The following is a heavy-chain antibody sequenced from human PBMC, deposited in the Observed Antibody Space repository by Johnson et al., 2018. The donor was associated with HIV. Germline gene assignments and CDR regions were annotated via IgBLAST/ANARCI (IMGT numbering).Heavy chain of an antibody. CDR1: GFNVSNNY. CDR3: ARAGRGDDSSGVFDL. D-gene: IGHD3-22*01. CDR2: LYNSGST. J-gene: IGHJ3*01. Sequence: VQLVESGGGLVQPGGSLGLACVGSGFNVSNNYMSWVRQPPGQGLEWVSTLYNSGSTYYADSVKGRFTISRDNSKNTLYLQMNSLRAEDTAVCYCARAGRGDDSSGVFDLWGQGTMVTVSS. V-gene: IGHV3-66*02.